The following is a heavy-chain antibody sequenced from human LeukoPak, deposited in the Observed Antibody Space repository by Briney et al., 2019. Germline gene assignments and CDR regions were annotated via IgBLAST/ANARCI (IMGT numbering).Heavy chain of an antibody. D-gene: IGHD2-15*01. Sequence: SETLSLTCTVSGGSISSYYWSWIRQPPGKGLEWIGYIYYSGSTNYNPSLKSRVTISVDTSKNQFSLKLSSVTAADTAVYYCARGYCSGGSCYRGIDYWGQGTLVTVSS. V-gene: IGHV4-59*08. CDR1: GGSISSYY. CDR2: IYYSGST. CDR3: ARGYCSGGSCYRGIDY. J-gene: IGHJ4*02.